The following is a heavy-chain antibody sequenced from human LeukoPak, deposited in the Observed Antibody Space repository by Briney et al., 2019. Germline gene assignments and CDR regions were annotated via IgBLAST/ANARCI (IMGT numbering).Heavy chain of an antibody. CDR3: ARGGFLEWLLPFDY. CDR1: GGSISSSSYY. Sequence: PSETLSLTCTVSGGSISSSSYYWGWIRQPPGKGLEWIGSIYYSGSTYYNPSLKSRDTISVDTSKNQFSLKLSSVTAADTAVYYCARGGFLEWLLPFDYWGQGTLVTVSS. J-gene: IGHJ4*02. CDR2: IYYSGST. D-gene: IGHD3-3*01. V-gene: IGHV4-39*01.